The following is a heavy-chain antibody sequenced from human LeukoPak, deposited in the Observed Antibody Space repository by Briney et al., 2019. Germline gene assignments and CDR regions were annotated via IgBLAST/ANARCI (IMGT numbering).Heavy chain of an antibody. CDR2: IKSKTDGGTT. Sequence: GGSLRLSCAASGFTLGNAWMNWVRQAPGKGLEWVGRIKSKTDGGTTDYAAPVKGRFTISRDDSKNTLYLQMNSLKTEDTAVYYCASGNPNGDLLLDYWGQGTLVTVSS. V-gene: IGHV3-15*07. D-gene: IGHD4-17*01. CDR3: ASGNPNGDLLLDY. J-gene: IGHJ4*02. CDR1: GFTLGNAW.